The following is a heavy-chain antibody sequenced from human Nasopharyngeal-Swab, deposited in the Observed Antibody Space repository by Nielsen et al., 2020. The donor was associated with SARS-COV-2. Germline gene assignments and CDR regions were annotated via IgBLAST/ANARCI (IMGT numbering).Heavy chain of an antibody. CDR1: GVTISSYG. CDR2: IWYDGSNK. J-gene: IGHJ5*02. CDR3: ARDPIGYSSSSWWFDP. Sequence: GGSLRLSCAASGVTISSYGMHWVRQAPGKGLEWVAVIWYDGSNKYYADSVKGRFTISRDNSKNTLYLQMNSLRAEDTAVYYCARDPIGYSSSSWWFDPWGQGTLVTVSS. D-gene: IGHD6-13*01. V-gene: IGHV3-33*01.